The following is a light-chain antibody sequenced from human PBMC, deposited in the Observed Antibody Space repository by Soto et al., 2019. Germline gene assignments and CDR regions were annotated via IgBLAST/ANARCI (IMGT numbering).Light chain of an antibody. CDR2: GAS. CDR3: QRYTGPPTT. J-gene: IGKJ5*01. V-gene: IGKV3-20*01. CDR1: QTVSSNY. Sequence: EIILTQSPDTLSLSPGERATLSCRASQTVSSNYLAWCQQRPGQAPRLLIYGASTRAAGIPDRFSGSGSGTDSTLTITRLEPEDSAVYFCQRYTGPPTTFGQGTRLENK.